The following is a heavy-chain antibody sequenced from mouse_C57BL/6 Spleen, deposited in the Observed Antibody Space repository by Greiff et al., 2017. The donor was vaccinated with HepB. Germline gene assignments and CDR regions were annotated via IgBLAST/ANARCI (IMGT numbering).Heavy chain of an antibody. CDR1: GYTFTDYY. CDR2: IYPGSGNT. Sequence: QVHVKQSGAELVRPGASVKLSCKASGYTFTDYYINWVKQRPGQGLEWIARIYPGSGNTYYNEKFKGKATLTAEKSSSTAYMQLSSLTSEDSAVYFCARGDSWYFDVWGTGTTVTVSS. J-gene: IGHJ1*03. V-gene: IGHV1-76*01. CDR3: ARGDSWYFDV.